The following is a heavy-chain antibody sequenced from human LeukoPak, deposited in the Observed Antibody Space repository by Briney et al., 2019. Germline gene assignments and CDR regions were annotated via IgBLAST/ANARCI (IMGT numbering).Heavy chain of an antibody. J-gene: IGHJ6*02. CDR1: GFTFDDYA. CDR2: ISGDGGST. V-gene: IGHV3-43*02. CDR3: AKNAGYGFGELPYYYYGMDV. Sequence: GGSLRLSCAASGFTFDDYAMHWVRQAPGKGLEWVSLISGDGGSTYYADSVKGRFTISRDNSKNSLYLQMNSLRTEDTALYYCAKNAGYGFGELPYYYYGMDVWGQGTTVTVSS. D-gene: IGHD3-10*01.